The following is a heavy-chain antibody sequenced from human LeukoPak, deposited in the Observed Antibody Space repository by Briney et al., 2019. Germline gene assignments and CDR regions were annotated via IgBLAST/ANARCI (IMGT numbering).Heavy chain of an antibody. CDR3: ARARHYYYYMDV. J-gene: IGHJ6*03. Sequence: SVKSSCKPSVGTFSSYAIILVLQAPSHVLECLGGIIPIFGTANYAKKFQGRVTITADKYTSTAYMELSSLRSEDTAVYYCARARHYYYYMDVWGKGTTVTVSS. V-gene: IGHV1-69*06. CDR1: VGTFSSYA. CDR2: IIPIFGTA. D-gene: IGHD6-25*01.